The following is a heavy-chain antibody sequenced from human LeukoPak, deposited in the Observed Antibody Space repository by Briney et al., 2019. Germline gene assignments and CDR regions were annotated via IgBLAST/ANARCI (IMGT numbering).Heavy chain of an antibody. CDR2: INHRRST. V-gene: IGHV4-34*01. CDR3: ARGQFWSGYSI. Sequence: NPSETLSLTCAVYGGSFSGYYWSWIRQPPGKGLEWIGEINHRRSTNYNPSLKSRVTMSVDTSKNQFSLNLSPVTAADTAVYYCARGQFWSGYSIWGQGTLVTVSS. CDR1: GGSFSGYY. J-gene: IGHJ4*02. D-gene: IGHD3-3*02.